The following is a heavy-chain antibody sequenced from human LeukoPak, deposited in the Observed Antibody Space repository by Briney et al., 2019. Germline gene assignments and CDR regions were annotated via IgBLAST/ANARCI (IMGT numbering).Heavy chain of an antibody. Sequence: GGSLRLSCAASGFTLSNYGMHWVRQAPGKGLEWVAGIRHDESNKYFTDSVKGRFTISRDSSKNTLYLQMNSLSPEDTAVYYCARLGYGGSGWYFDYWGQGTLVTVSS. CDR2: IRHDESNK. D-gene: IGHD6-19*01. CDR1: GFTLSNYG. CDR3: ARLGYGGSGWYFDY. J-gene: IGHJ4*02. V-gene: IGHV3-33*01.